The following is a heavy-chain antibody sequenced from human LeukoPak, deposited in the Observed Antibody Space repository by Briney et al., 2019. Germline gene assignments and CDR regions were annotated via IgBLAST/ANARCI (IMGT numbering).Heavy chain of an antibody. CDR1: GFTFSSYA. CDR3: AKASYYDSSGYCDY. V-gene: IGHV3-23*01. CDR2: ISGSGGST. J-gene: IGHJ4*02. Sequence: GGSLRLSCAAYGFTFSSYAMSWVRQAPGEGLEWVSAISGSGGSTYYADSVRGRFTISRDNSKNTLYLQMNSLRAEDTAVYYCAKASYYDSSGYCDYWGQGTLVTVSS. D-gene: IGHD3-22*01.